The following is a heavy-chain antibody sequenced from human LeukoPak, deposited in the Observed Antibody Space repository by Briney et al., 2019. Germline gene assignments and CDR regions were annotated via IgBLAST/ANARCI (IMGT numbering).Heavy chain of an antibody. D-gene: IGHD5-12*01. CDR2: ISYDGSNK. CDR3: AKDTVKVTTIRRVPHYMDV. V-gene: IGHV3-30*18. Sequence: PGRSLRLSCAASGFTFSNYGMHWVRQAPGKGLEWVAVISYDGSNKYYADSVKGRFTISRDNSKNTLYLQMNSLRAEDTAVYYCAKDTVKVTTIRRVPHYMDVWGKGTTVTISS. J-gene: IGHJ6*03. CDR1: GFTFSNYG.